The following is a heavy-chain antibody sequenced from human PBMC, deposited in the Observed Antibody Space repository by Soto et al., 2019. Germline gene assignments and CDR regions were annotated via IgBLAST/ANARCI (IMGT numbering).Heavy chain of an antibody. CDR2: ISYDGSNK. J-gene: IGHJ6*02. D-gene: IGHD1-20*01. CDR3: AKDITGTGQYGMDV. V-gene: IGHV3-30*18. Sequence: QVQLVESGGGVVQPGRSLRLSCAASGFTFSSYGMHWVRQAPGKGLAWVAVISYDGSNKYYADSVKGRFTISRDNSKNTLYMQMNSLRAEDTAVYYCAKDITGTGQYGMDVWGQGTTVTVSS. CDR1: GFTFSSYG.